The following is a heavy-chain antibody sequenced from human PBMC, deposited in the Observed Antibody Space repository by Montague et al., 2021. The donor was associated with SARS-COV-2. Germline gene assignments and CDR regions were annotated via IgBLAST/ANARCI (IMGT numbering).Heavy chain of an antibody. CDR3: ARWDPQTLTLIGLRGKSASDY. CDR1: GGSFSDYY. CDR2: INHSGTT. Sequence: SETLSLTCAVYGGSFSDYYWTWIRQSPGKGLEWIAEINHSGTTNYNFNPSLRSRVTISVDTSKSQFSLKLCSVTAADTGVYYCARWDPQTLTLIGLRGKSASDYWGQGTLVTVSS. D-gene: IGHD4-23*01. J-gene: IGHJ4*02. V-gene: IGHV4-34*01.